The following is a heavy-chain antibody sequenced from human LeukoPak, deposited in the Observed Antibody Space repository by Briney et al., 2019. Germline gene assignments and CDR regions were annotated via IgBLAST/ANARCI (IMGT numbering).Heavy chain of an antibody. CDR2: ISSSSSYI. D-gene: IGHD5-24*01. V-gene: IGHV3-21*01. CDR3: AREHGPGHPQKGYYYYMDV. CDR1: GFTFSSYS. J-gene: IGHJ6*03. Sequence: PGGSLRLSCAASGFTFSSYSMNWVRQAPGKGLEWVSSISSSSSYIYYADSVKGRFTISRDNSKNTLYLQMNSLRAEDTAVYYCAREHGPGHPQKGYYYYMDVWGKGTTVTVSS.